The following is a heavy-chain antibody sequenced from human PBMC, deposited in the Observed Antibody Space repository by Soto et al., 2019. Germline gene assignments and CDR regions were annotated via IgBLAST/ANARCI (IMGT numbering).Heavy chain of an antibody. CDR2: IYYSGST. CDR1: GGSITSYY. D-gene: IGHD1-26*01. CDR3: AGGSFYYYMDV. J-gene: IGHJ6*03. Sequence: PSETLSLTCTVSGGSITSYYWSWIRQPPGKGLEWIGYIYYSGSTNYNPSLKSRVAISLDTSKNQFSLRLSSVTAADTAVYYCAGGSFYYYMDVWGRGTTVTVSS. V-gene: IGHV4-59*01.